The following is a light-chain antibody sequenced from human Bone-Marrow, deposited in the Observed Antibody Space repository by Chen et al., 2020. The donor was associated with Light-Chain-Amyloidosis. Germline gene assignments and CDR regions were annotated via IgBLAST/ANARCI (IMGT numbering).Light chain of an antibody. V-gene: IGLV1-44*01. Sequence: QSVLTQPPSTSGTPGQTVTITCSGSSSNIGSNIVTGDTHLPGAAPTLLIYNEDKRPSGVADRFSASRSGTSASLAISGLQSGDEGDYHCATWDDRLIGYVFGSGTEVTVL. CDR1: SSNIGSNI. CDR2: NED. J-gene: IGLJ1*01. CDR3: ATWDDRLIGYV.